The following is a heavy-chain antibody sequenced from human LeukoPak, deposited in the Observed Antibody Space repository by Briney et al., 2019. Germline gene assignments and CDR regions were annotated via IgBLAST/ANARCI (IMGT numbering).Heavy chain of an antibody. V-gene: IGHV3-30*18. CDR2: ISYDGSNE. J-gene: IGHJ3*02. CDR1: GFTFSTYG. Sequence: PGGSLRLSCAASGFTFSTYGMHRVRQAPGKGLEWVAVISYDGSNEYYADSVKGRFTVSRDNSKNTLHLQMNSLRPEDTAVYYCTKRPQESAFDIWGQGTMVTVSS. CDR3: TKRPQESAFDI.